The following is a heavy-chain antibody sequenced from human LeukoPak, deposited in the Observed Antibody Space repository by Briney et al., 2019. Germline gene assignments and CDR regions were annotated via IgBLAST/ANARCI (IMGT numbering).Heavy chain of an antibody. Sequence: PSETLSLTCTVSGGSISSSSYYWGWIRQPPGKGLEWTGSIYYSGSTYYNPSLKSRVTISVDTSKNQFSLKLSSVTAADTAVYYCARDLGSGWYVGYYYYYMDVWGKGTTVTVSS. CDR3: ARDLGSGWYVGYYYYYMDV. V-gene: IGHV4-39*07. CDR1: GGSISSSSYY. D-gene: IGHD6-19*01. J-gene: IGHJ6*03. CDR2: IYYSGST.